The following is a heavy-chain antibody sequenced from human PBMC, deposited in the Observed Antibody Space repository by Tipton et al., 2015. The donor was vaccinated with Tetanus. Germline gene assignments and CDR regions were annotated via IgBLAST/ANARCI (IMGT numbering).Heavy chain of an antibody. CDR2: IYQTDST. D-gene: IGHD5-24*01. Sequence: TLSLTCTVSGGLITTGGYSWGWIRQLPGQGLEWLGYIYQTDSTYYNPSVTSRLTLSLQRSKNQVSLKLISVTAADTAVYYCARGITDGYNRRLDYWGQGILVAVSP. J-gene: IGHJ4*02. CDR3: ARGITDGYNRRLDY. CDR1: GGLITTGGYS. V-gene: IGHV4-30-2*01.